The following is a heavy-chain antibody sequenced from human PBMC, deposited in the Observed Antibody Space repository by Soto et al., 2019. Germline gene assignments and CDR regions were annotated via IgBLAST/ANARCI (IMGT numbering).Heavy chain of an antibody. CDR1: GFTFSSYW. J-gene: IGHJ4*02. Sequence: GGSLRLSCAASGFTFSSYWMSWVRQAPGKGLEWVANIKQDGSEKYYVESVKGRFTISRDNAKNSLYLQMNSLRAEDTAVYYCARDYSGSIAVADLEFDYWGQGTLVTVSS. V-gene: IGHV3-7*01. CDR3: ARDYSGSIAVADLEFDY. D-gene: IGHD6-19*01. CDR2: IKQDGSEK.